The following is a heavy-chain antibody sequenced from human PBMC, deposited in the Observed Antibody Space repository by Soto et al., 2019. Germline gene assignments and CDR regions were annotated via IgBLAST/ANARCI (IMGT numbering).Heavy chain of an antibody. V-gene: IGHV1-18*01. CDR2: ISGYNGDT. CDR1: GYTFTSYG. D-gene: IGHD3-22*01. Sequence: GASVKVSCKASGYTFTSYGISWVRQAPGRGLAWMGWISGYNGDTNYAQKLQGRVTLTTDTSTSTAYLEVMTLRSDDTAVYYCAREGSYHDFDYWGLGTLVTVSS. CDR3: AREGSYHDFDY. J-gene: IGHJ4*02.